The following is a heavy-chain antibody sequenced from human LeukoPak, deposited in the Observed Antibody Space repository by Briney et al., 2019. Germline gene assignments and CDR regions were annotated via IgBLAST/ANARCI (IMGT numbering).Heavy chain of an antibody. CDR1: GGSLSSSSYY. V-gene: IGHV4-39*01. D-gene: IGHD3-22*01. J-gene: IGHJ4*02. CDR3: ARWDSSGYYFDY. CDR2: IYYSGST. Sequence: PSGTPSPPLTVSGGSLSSSSYYWGGVRPPPGEGVGGIGSIYYSGSTYYNPSLKSRVTISVDTSKNQFSLRLSSVTAADTAVYYCARWDSSGYYFDYWGQGTLVTVSS.